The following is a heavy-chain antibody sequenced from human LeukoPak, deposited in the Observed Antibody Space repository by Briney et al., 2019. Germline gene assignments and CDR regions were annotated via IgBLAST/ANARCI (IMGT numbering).Heavy chain of an antibody. Sequence: SETLSLTCTVSGGSISSYYWSWIRQPAGKGLEWIGRIYTSGSTNYNPSLKSRVTMSVDTSKNQFSLKLSSVTAADTAVYYCARTAGDRSGWVLYYFDYWGQGTLVTVSS. CDR2: IYTSGST. CDR1: GGSISSYY. D-gene: IGHD6-19*01. V-gene: IGHV4-4*07. J-gene: IGHJ4*02. CDR3: ARTAGDRSGWVLYYFDY.